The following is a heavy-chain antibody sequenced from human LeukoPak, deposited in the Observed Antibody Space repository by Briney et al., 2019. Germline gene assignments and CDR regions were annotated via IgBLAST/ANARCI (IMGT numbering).Heavy chain of an antibody. J-gene: IGHJ4*02. Sequence: GGSLRLSCAASGYTFTAFYMHWVRQAPGQGLEWMGWINPNSGGTNYAQKFQGWVTMTRDTSISTAYMELSRLRSDDTAVYYCARAHYGDYGGYYFDYWGQGTLVTFSS. CDR2: INPNSGGT. D-gene: IGHD4-17*01. CDR1: GYTFTAFY. CDR3: ARAHYGDYGGYYFDY. V-gene: IGHV1-2*04.